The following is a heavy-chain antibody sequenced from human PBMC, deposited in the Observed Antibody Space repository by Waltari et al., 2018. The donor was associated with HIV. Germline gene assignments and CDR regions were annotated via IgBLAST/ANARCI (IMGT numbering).Heavy chain of an antibody. CDR1: GFTFSTYA. CDR3: AKDGGRYGILTGYFDY. V-gene: IGHV3-23*04. J-gene: IGHJ4*02. D-gene: IGHD3-9*01. CDR2: ISSRGCGT. Sequence: EVQLVESGGGLVQPGGSLRIACAASGFTFSTYAMSWVRQAPGKGLDWVPAISSRGCGTFYADSVKGRFTISRDNSKNTLYLQMNSLRVEDTAVYYCAKDGGRYGILTGYFDYWGQGTLVPVSS.